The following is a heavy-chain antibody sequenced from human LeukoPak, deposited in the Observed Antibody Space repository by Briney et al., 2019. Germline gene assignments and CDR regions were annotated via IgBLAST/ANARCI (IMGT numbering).Heavy chain of an antibody. CDR2: IWHDGSHK. CDR3: AREIFGSGGYPDF. D-gene: IGHD3-10*01. Sequence: GGSLRLSCAASGFAFNTYAMHWARQAPGQGLEWVALIWHDGSHKFYSNSVRGQFTISRDNSKNTVSLQMNNLRPEDTAVYYCAREIFGSGGYPDFWGQGTLVTVSS. CDR1: GFAFNTYA. V-gene: IGHV3-33*01. J-gene: IGHJ4*02.